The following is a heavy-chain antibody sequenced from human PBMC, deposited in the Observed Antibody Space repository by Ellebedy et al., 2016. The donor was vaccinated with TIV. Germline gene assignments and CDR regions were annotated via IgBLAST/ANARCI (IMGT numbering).Heavy chain of an antibody. V-gene: IGHV3-64*01. J-gene: IGHJ4*02. CDR3: ARLSGGSYFDY. D-gene: IGHD3-16*01. CDR2: ISSNGGST. CDR1: GFTFSSYA. Sequence: PGGSLRLSCAASGFTFSSYAMQWVRQVPGKGLEYVSAISSNGGSTYYANSVKGRFTISRDNSKNTLYLQMGSLRAEDMAVYYCARLSGGSYFDYWGQGTLVTVSS.